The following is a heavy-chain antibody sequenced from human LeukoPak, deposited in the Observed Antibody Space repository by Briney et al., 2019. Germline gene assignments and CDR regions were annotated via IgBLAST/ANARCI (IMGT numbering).Heavy chain of an antibody. CDR3: VSFYETY. J-gene: IGHJ4*02. CDR2: INSDGSWT. V-gene: IGHV3-74*01. CDR1: GLTFDDYA. Sequence: GESLRLSCAASGLTFDDYAMHWVRQAPGKGLVWVSHINSDGSWTSYADSVKGRFTISKDNAKNTVYLQMNSLRAEDTAVYYCVSFYETYWGRGTLVTVSS. D-gene: IGHD2/OR15-2a*01.